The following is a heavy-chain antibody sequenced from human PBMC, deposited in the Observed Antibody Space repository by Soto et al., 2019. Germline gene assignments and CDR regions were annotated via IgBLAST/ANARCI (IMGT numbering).Heavy chain of an antibody. CDR1: VGSISSGGYS. Sequence: QLQLQESGSGLVKPSQTLSLTCAVSVGSISSGGYSWSWIRQPPGKGLGWIGYIYHSGSTYYNPSLKSRVTISVDRSKNQFSLKLSSVTVADTAVYYCARRGGYYYDSSGYYTSEGYFDYWGQGTLVTVSS. CDR3: ARRGGYYYDSSGYYTSEGYFDY. J-gene: IGHJ4*02. CDR2: IYHSGST. D-gene: IGHD3-22*01. V-gene: IGHV4-30-2*01.